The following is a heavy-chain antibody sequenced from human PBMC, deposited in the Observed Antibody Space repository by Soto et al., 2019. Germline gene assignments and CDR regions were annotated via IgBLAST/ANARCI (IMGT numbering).Heavy chain of an antibody. J-gene: IGHJ5*02. V-gene: IGHV3-48*03. Sequence: GGSLRLSCAASGFTFSSYEMNWVRQAPGKGLEGVSYISSSGSTIYYADSVNGRFTISRDNAKNSLYLQMNSLRAEDTAVYYCARGFDIVVATANNWFDTWGQGTLVTVSS. D-gene: IGHD2-2*01. CDR2: ISSSGSTI. CDR1: GFTFSSYE. CDR3: ARGFDIVVATANNWFDT.